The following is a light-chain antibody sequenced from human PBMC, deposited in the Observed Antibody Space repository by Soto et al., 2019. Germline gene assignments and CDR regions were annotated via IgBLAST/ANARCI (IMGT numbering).Light chain of an antibody. V-gene: IGKV2-30*01. CDR3: MQGTHWPWT. CDR1: QSLVYSVGYTY. Sequence: DVVMTQSPLSLPVTLGQPASISCRSSQSLVYSVGYTYLSWFQQRPGQSPRRLIYMVSNRDSGVPDRFSGSGSGTDFTLEISRVEAEDVGVYFCMQGTHWPWTFGQGTKVDIK. CDR2: MVS. J-gene: IGKJ1*01.